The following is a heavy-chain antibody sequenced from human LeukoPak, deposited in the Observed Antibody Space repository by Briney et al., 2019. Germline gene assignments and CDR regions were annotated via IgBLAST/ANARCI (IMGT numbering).Heavy chain of an antibody. J-gene: IGHJ4*02. V-gene: IGHV3-7*01. CDR1: GFSFRNYW. CDR3: ARDGGLHTNFDY. Sequence: SGGSLRPSCAASGFSFRNYWMGWVRQAPGKGLEWVANTKPDGSAEYYADSVRGRFSTSRDNANNLLYLQMNSLRAEDTAVYYCARDGGLHTNFDYWGQGTLVTVSS. CDR2: TKPDGSAE. D-gene: IGHD2-15*01.